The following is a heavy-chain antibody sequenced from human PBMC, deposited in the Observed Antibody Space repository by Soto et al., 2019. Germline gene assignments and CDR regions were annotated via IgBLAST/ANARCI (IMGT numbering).Heavy chain of an antibody. CDR1: GFTFDDYA. D-gene: IGHD6-13*01. V-gene: IGHV3-9*01. CDR2: ISWNSGSI. J-gene: IGHJ4*02. CDR3: AKDKGTAAGYFFDY. Sequence: EVQLVESGGGLVQPGRSLRLSCAASGFTFDDYAMHWVRQAPGKGLEWVSGISWNSGSIGYADSVKGRFIISRDNAKNSLYLQMNSLRAEDTALYYCAKDKGTAAGYFFDYWGQGTLVTVSS.